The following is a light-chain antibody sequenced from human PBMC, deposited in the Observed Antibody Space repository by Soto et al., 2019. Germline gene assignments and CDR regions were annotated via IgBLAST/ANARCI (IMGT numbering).Light chain of an antibody. CDR3: QQYNAWPPLT. Sequence: ERVMTQSPAILSVSPGERAALSCRASQSVGSNLAWYQQKPGQAPRLLIYGASISATGIPARFSGSGSGTEFTLTISSLQSEDFAVYFCQQYNAWPPLTFGGGTKVEIK. J-gene: IGKJ4*01. CDR2: GAS. V-gene: IGKV3-15*01. CDR1: QSVGSN.